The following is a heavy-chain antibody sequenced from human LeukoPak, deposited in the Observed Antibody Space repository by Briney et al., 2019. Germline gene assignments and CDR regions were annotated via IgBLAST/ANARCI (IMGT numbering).Heavy chain of an antibody. CDR3: ARSGEPPRYYYGMDV. CDR2: IIPIFGIA. V-gene: IGHV1-69*04. Sequence: SVKVSCKASGGTFSSYAISWVRQAPGQGLEWMGRIIPIFGIANYAQKFQGRVTITAGKSTSTAYMELSSLRSEDTAVYYCARSGEPPRYYYGMDVWGQGTTVTVSS. D-gene: IGHD3-10*01. CDR1: GGTFSSYA. J-gene: IGHJ6*02.